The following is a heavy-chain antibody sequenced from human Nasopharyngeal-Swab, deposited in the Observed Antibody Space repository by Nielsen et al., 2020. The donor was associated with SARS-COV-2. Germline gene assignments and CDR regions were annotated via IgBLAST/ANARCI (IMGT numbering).Heavy chain of an antibody. Sequence: ASVKVSCKASGYTFTSYDINWVRQATGQGLEWMGWMNPNSGNTGYAQKFQGRVTMTRNTSISKAYMELSSLRSEDTAVYYCARVGDSSGYYYDDAFDIWGQGTMVTVSS. CDR1: GYTFTSYD. J-gene: IGHJ3*02. D-gene: IGHD3-22*01. CDR3: ARVGDSSGYYYDDAFDI. V-gene: IGHV1-8*01. CDR2: MNPNSGNT.